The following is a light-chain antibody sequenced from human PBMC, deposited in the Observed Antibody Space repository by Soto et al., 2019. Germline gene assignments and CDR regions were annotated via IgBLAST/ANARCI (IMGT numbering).Light chain of an antibody. V-gene: IGKV1-8*01. CDR2: AAS. Sequence: AIRMTQSPSSLSASTGDRVTITCRASQGISSYLAWYQQKPGKAPKLLIYAASTLQSGVPSRFSGSGSGTDFTLTISCLQSEDFATYYCQQYYSYQWTFGQGNKVESK. CDR3: QQYYSYQWT. CDR1: QGISSY. J-gene: IGKJ1*01.